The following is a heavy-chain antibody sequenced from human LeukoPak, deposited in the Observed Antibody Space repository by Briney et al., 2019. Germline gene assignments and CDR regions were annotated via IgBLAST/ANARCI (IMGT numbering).Heavy chain of an antibody. J-gene: IGHJ3*02. Sequence: GGSLRLSCAASGFTFSTYNMNWVRQAPGKGLEWVASVSPSSSYIYYADSVKGRFTISRDNAKNLLYLQMHSLRDEDTAVYYCARGMVRGNDAFDIWGQGTIVTVSS. V-gene: IGHV3-21*01. CDR3: ARGMVRGNDAFDI. CDR1: GFTFSTYN. D-gene: IGHD3-10*01. CDR2: VSPSSSYI.